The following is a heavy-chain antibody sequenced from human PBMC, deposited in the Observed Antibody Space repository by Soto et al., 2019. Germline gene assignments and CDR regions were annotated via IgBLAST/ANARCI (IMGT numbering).Heavy chain of an antibody. CDR1: GFTFSRVS. CDR3: ARVAY. V-gene: IGHV3-21*01. CDR2: ISSGSSDT. Sequence: SLRLSCEASGFTFSRVSMNWVLQVPGKGLEWVASISSGSSDTWYADSVKGRFIISRDNAQNSLFLQMNTLRPEDTAMYYCARVAYWGPGTQVTVSS. J-gene: IGHJ4*02.